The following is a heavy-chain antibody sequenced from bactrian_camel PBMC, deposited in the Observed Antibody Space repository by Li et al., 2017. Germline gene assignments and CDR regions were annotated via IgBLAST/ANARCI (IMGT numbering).Heavy chain of an antibody. CDR1: KSTASADC. Sequence: QVQLVESGGGSVQSGGSLTLSCVGTKSTASADCMTWFRQAPGKEREGVAGIDSAGRTTYADSAKGRFTISKDNATNTLYLQMNGLKPEDTGMYYCAADRGWLRDPNVDYPIAPRFFAFWGQGTQVTVS. CDR3: AADRGWLRDPNVDYPIAPRFFAF. D-gene: IGHD4*01. V-gene: IGHV3S26*01. CDR2: IDSAGRT. J-gene: IGHJ4*01.